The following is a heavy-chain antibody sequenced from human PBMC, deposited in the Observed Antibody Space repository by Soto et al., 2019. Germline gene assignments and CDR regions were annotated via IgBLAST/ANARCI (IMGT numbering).Heavy chain of an antibody. CDR3: VQTRWGGDCLQSYSSHSYYGLDV. D-gene: IGHD2-21*02. V-gene: IGHV2-5*02. CDR1: GLSLSTIGEG. Sequence: QITLKESGPTLVKPTQTLTLTCTFSGLSLSTIGEGVGWIRQPPGKALEWLALVYWDDDKRYSPSLKSRLTIAKDTSVNQVVLTMTNMGPVDTATYYCVQTRWGGDCLQSYSSHSYYGLDVWGQGTTVTVPS. J-gene: IGHJ6*02. CDR2: VYWDDDK.